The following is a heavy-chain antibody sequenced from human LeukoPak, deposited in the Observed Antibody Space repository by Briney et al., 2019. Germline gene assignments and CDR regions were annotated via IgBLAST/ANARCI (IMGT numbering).Heavy chain of an antibody. V-gene: IGHV4-38-2*01. CDR1: GYSISSGYY. D-gene: IGHD2-8*01. Sequence: PSEALSLTCAVSGYSISSGYYWGWIRQPPGKGLEWIGSIYHSGSTYYNPSLKSRVTISVDTSKNQFSLKLSSVTAADTAVYYCARPNEGYWGQGTLVTVSS. J-gene: IGHJ4*02. CDR3: ARPNEGY. CDR2: IYHSGST.